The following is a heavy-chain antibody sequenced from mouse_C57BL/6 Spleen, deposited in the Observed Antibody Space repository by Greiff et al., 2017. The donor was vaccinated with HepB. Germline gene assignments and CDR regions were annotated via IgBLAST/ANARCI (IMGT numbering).Heavy chain of an antibody. D-gene: IGHD1-1*01. CDR1: GYTFTSYW. CDR2: IDPSDSET. V-gene: IGHV1-52*01. CDR3: AMYYSSSYNFDY. Sequence: VQLQQSGAELVRPGSSVKLSCKASGYTFTSYWMHWVKQRPIQGLEWIGNIDPSDSETHYNQKFKDKATLTVDKSSSTAYMQLSSLTSEGSAVFYCAMYYSSSYNFDYWGQGTTLTVSS. J-gene: IGHJ2*01.